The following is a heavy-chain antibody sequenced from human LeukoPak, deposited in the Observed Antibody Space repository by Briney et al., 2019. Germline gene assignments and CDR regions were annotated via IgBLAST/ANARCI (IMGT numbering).Heavy chain of an antibody. CDR1: GVSLSSGGYS. V-gene: IGHV4-30-4*07. J-gene: IGHJ4*02. CDR3: ARGPGITPLYYFDY. Sequence: PSETLSLTCAVSGVSLSSGGYSWSWIRQPPGKGLEWIGYIYYSGSTYYNPSLKSRVTISVDTSKNQFSLKQSSVTGADSVVYYCARGPGITPLYYFDYWGQGTLVTVSS. D-gene: IGHD1-14*01. CDR2: IYYSGST.